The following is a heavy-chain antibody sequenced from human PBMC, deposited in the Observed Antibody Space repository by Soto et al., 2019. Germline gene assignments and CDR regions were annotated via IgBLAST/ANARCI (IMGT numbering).Heavy chain of an antibody. J-gene: IGHJ4*02. CDR1: GFTFSNAC. Sequence: EVQLVESGGGLVKPGGSLRLSCAASGFTFSNACMNWVRQAPGKGLEWVGRIKSKTDGETTDYASTVKGRFTISRDDSKNTRYLQTNSLKAQHTDVYYYNWSFDYWGQGTLVTVSS. D-gene: IGHD1-1*01. V-gene: IGHV3-15*07. CDR3: NWSFDY. CDR2: IKSKTDGETT.